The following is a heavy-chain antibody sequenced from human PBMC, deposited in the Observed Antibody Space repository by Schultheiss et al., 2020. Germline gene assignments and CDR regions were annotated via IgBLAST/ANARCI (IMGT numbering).Heavy chain of an antibody. V-gene: IGHV5-51*01. CDR2: IYPGDSDT. Sequence: GESLKISCKASGYSFTSYWIGWVRQMPGKGLEWMGIIYPGDSDTRYSPSFQGQVTISADKSISTAYLQWSSLKASDTAMYYCAKDLEIVGATLNWFDPWGQGTLVTVSS. J-gene: IGHJ5*02. D-gene: IGHD1-26*01. CDR3: AKDLEIVGATLNWFDP. CDR1: GYSFTSYW.